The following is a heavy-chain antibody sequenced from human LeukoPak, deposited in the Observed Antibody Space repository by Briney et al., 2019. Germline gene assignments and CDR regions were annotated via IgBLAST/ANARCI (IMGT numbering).Heavy chain of an antibody. D-gene: IGHD3-10*01. V-gene: IGHV4-39*07. CDR2: MHYSGST. CDR1: GGSITKNGYY. Sequence: SETLSLTCSVSGGSITKNGYYWGWIRQSPETGLEWIGSMHYSGSTYYNPSLKSRVTISVDTSKNQFSLKLSSVTAADTAVYYCASVAMVRGVHIDNWGQGTLVTVSS. J-gene: IGHJ4*02. CDR3: ASVAMVRGVHIDN.